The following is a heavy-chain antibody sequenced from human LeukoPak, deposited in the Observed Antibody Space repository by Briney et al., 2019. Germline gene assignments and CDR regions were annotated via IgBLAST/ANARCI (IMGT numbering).Heavy chain of an antibody. Sequence: SEPRSLTLTVSGGAISSFSYYWGWIRQPPEKGLKWMGYIYYSGSTYYNPSLKSRVTMSVDTSKNQFSLKLSSVTAADTAVYYCARKRKTPPPDYYYYMDVWGKGTTVTVSS. CDR1: GGAISSFSYY. CDR2: IYYSGST. J-gene: IGHJ6*03. D-gene: IGHD5-24*01. V-gene: IGHV4-30-4*08. CDR3: ARKRKTPPPDYYYYMDV.